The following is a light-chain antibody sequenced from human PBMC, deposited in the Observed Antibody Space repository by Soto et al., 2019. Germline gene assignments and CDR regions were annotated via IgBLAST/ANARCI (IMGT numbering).Light chain of an antibody. V-gene: IGKV1-33*01. CDR2: DAS. Sequence: DTQMTQSPSSLSASVGDRVTITCQASHDIANHLNWYRQKAGEAPKLLIYDASSLETGVPSRFRGSGSAPDFTLVISSLQPEDIATYFCQQYYSLPRTFGQGTKVEIK. J-gene: IGKJ1*01. CDR3: QQYYSLPRT. CDR1: HDIANH.